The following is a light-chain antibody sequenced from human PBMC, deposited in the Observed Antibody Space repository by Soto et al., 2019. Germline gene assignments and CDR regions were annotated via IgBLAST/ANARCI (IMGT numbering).Light chain of an antibody. CDR1: NSNIGDNS. CDR3: GTWDSSLSAVL. CDR2: DNN. Sequence: QSVVTQPPSVSAAPGQKVTISCSGSNSNIGDNSVSWYQQLPGTVPKLLIHDNNRRPSGIPDRFSGSKSGTSATLGITGLQTXXEADYYCGTWDSSLSAVLFGGGTKLTVL. J-gene: IGLJ2*01. V-gene: IGLV1-51*01.